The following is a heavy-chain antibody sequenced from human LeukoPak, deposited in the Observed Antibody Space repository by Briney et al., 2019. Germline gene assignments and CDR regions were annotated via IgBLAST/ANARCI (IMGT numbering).Heavy chain of an antibody. CDR2: IIPIFGTA. CDR3: ARDEPDSSGWYVAY. V-gene: IGHV1-69*01. CDR1: GGTFSSYA. J-gene: IGHJ4*02. Sequence: SVKVSCKASGGTFSSYAISWVRQAPGQGLELMGGIIPIFGTANYAQKSQGRVTITADESTSTAYMELSSLRSEDTAVYYCARDEPDSSGWYVAYWGQGTLVTVSS. D-gene: IGHD6-19*01.